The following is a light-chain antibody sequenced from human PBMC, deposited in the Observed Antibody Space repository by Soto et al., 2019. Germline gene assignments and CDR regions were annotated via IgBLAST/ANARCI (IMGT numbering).Light chain of an antibody. CDR3: LQYHNLWA. CDR2: RAS. V-gene: IGKV3-15*01. J-gene: IGKJ1*01. Sequence: ILMTQSPAPVSVSPGESATLSCRASQTIYYNVAWYQHRPGQAPRLLIYRASTRAPGVPARFSGSGSGTEFTLTISRLKPEDFTVYSCLQYHNLWAFGQGTKV. CDR1: QTIYYN.